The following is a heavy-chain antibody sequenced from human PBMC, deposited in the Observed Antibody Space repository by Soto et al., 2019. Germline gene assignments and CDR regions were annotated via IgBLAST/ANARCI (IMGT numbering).Heavy chain of an antibody. D-gene: IGHD5-12*01. J-gene: IGHJ4*02. V-gene: IGHV1-3*05. CDR2: INAGNGNT. Sequence: QVQLVQSGAEEKKPGASVKVSCKASGYTFTNYAMHWVRQAPGQRLEWMGWINAGNGNTKYSQKFQGRVTITRDTSASTAYIALSSPRSEDTAVYYCARVSGYYLPDYWGQGTLVTVSS. CDR3: ARVSGYYLPDY. CDR1: GYTFTNYA.